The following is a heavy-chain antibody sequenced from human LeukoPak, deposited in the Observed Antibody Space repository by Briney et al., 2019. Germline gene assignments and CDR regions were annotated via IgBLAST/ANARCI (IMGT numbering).Heavy chain of an antibody. CDR3: AKDEFWELRGVFDY. CDR2: ISGSGGST. D-gene: IGHD1-26*01. J-gene: IGHJ4*02. V-gene: IGHV3-23*01. CDR1: GFTXSSYA. Sequence: XLSXXXSGFTXSSYAMSWVRQAPGKGLEWVSAISGSGGSTHYADSVKGRFTISRDNSKNTLYLQMNSLRAEDTAVYYCAKDEFWELRGVFDYWGQGTLVTVSS.